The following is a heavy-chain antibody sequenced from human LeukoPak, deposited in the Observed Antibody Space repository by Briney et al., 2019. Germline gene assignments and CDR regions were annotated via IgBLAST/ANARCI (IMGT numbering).Heavy chain of an antibody. V-gene: IGHV3-53*01. CDR2: IYSGGST. Sequence: GGSLRLSCAASGFTVSSNYMSWVRQAPGKGLEWVSVIYSGGSTYYADSVKGRFTISRDNSKNTLYLQMNSLRAEDTAVYYCSGGYSSSWYAGGFYRGQGTLVTVSS. CDR1: GFTVSSNY. CDR3: SGGYSSSWYAGGFY. J-gene: IGHJ4*02. D-gene: IGHD6-13*01.